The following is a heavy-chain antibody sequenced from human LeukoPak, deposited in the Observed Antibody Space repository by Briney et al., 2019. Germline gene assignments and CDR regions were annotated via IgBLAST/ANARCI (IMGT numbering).Heavy chain of an antibody. CDR2: INHIGTT. V-gene: IGHV4-34*01. Sequence: SETLSLTCTVSGGSFNGYYWTWIRQPPGKGLEWIAEINHIGTTNHKPSLKRRVSVSTDTSKKQFFLKLTSVTAADTALYYCARLVVTAPQYHYYMDVWGEGTTVTVSS. CDR3: ARLVVTAPQYHYYMDV. CDR1: GGSFNGYY. D-gene: IGHD2-21*02. J-gene: IGHJ6*03.